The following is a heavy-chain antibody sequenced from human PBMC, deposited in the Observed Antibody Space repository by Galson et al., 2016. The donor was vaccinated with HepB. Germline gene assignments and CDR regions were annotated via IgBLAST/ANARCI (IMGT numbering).Heavy chain of an antibody. CDR1: GFTFSNYA. V-gene: IGHV3-23*01. CDR3: AKDPYGDYGSNWFDP. Sequence: SLRLSCAASGFTFSNYAMSWVRQAPGKGLVWVSSISGSGGSTYYADFVKGRFTISRGNSKNTLFLEMDSLRAEDTAVYYCAKDPYGDYGSNWFDPWGQGTLVTVSS. CDR2: ISGSGGST. J-gene: IGHJ5*02. D-gene: IGHD4-17*01.